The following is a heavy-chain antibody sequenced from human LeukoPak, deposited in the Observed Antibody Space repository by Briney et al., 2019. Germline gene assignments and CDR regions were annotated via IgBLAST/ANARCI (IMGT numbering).Heavy chain of an antibody. CDR2: ISGSGGST. V-gene: IGHV3-23*01. Sequence: PGGSLRLSCAASGFTFDDYAMHWVRQAPGKGLEWVSAISGSGGSTYYADSVKGRFTISRDNSKNTLYLQMNSLRAEDTAVYYCAKDVTYYYDSSGYHFDYWGQGTLVTVSS. J-gene: IGHJ4*02. CDR3: AKDVTYYYDSSGYHFDY. D-gene: IGHD3-22*01. CDR1: GFTFDDYA.